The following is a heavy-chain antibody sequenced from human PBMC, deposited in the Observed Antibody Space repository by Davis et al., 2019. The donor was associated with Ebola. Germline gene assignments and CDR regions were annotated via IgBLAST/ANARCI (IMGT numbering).Heavy chain of an antibody. Sequence: AASVKVSCKASGYTFTSYGISWVRQAPGQGLEWMGWISAYNGNTNYAQKLQGRVTMTTDTSTSTAYMEVRSLRSDDSAVYYCARGSFGDYMFDHWGQGTLVTVSS. CDR3: ARGSFGDYMFDH. V-gene: IGHV1-18*01. D-gene: IGHD4-17*01. CDR1: GYTFTSYG. CDR2: ISAYNGNT. J-gene: IGHJ4*02.